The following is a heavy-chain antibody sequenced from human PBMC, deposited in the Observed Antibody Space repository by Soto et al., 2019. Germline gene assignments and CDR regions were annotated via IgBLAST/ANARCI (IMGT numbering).Heavy chain of an antibody. D-gene: IGHD2-2*01. J-gene: IGHJ6*02. CDR3: AKDHLIVVVPAAIGGLFGLSMDV. CDR1: GFTFSIYG. CDR2: ISYDGSNK. V-gene: IGHV3-30*18. Sequence: GSLRLSCAASGFTFSIYGMHWVRQAPGKGLEWVAVISYDGSNKYYADSVRGRFTISRDNSKNTLYLQMNSLRAEDTAVYYCAKDHLIVVVPAAIGGLFGLSMDVWGQGTTVTVSS.